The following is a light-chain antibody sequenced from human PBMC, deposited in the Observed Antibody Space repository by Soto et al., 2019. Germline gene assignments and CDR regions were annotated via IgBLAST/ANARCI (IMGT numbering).Light chain of an antibody. CDR3: QTWVTGPPWV. V-gene: IGLV4-69*01. CDR2: LNSDGSH. Sequence: QSVLTQSPSASASLGASVKLTCTLSSGHSTYAIAWHQQQPEKGPWYLMKLNSDGSHSKGDGIPDRFSGSSSGAERYLTISSLQSEDEADYYCQTWVTGPPWVFGGGTKVTVL. CDR1: SGHSTYA. J-gene: IGLJ3*02.